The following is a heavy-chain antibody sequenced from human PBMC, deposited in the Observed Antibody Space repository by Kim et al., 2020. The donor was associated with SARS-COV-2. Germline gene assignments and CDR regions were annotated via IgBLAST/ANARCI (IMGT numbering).Heavy chain of an antibody. CDR1: GGSFSGYY. CDR3: ARGGFIQLWLHPNWFDP. J-gene: IGHJ5*02. Sequence: SETLSLTCAVYGGSFSGYYWSWIRQPPGKGLEWIGEINHSGSTNYNPSLKSRVTISVDTSKNQFSLKLSSVTAADTAVYYCARGGFIQLWLHPNWFDPWGQGTLGTVSS. V-gene: IGHV4-34*01. D-gene: IGHD5-18*01. CDR2: INHSGST.